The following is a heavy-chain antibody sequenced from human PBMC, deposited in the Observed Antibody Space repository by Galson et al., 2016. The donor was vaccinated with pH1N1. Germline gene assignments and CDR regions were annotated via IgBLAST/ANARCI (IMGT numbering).Heavy chain of an antibody. CDR1: GFIFSSYA. V-gene: IGHV3-23*01. CDR3: AKGGRVGVQGYYYALDV. J-gene: IGHJ6*02. Sequence: SLRLSCAASGFIFSSYAMTWVRQAPGKGLEWVSALSAASTAVYYGNSVKGRFTISRDNSKNTLYLQMNSLRAEDTAAYYCAKGGRVGVQGYYYALDVWGQGTAVTVSS. D-gene: IGHD2-2*01. CDR2: LSAASTAV.